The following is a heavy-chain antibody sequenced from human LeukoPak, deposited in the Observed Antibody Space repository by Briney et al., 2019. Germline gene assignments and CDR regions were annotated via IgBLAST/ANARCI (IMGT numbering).Heavy chain of an antibody. Sequence: ASVKVSCKASGYTFTSYDINWVRQATGQGLEWMGWMNPNSGNTGYAQKFQGRVTMTRNTSISTAYMELSSLRSEDTAVYYCARDHYDTYGMDVWGQRTTVTVSS. CDR3: ARDHYDTYGMDV. CDR1: GYTFTSYD. CDR2: MNPNSGNT. V-gene: IGHV1-8*01. J-gene: IGHJ6*02. D-gene: IGHD3-9*01.